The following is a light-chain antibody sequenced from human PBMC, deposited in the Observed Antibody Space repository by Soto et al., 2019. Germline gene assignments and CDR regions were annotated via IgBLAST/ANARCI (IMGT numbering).Light chain of an antibody. Sequence: DIQMTQSPSSVSASVGDRVTITCRASQGIRSWLAWYQQKPGKAPKLLISSASSLQSGAPSRFSGSGSGTDFTLTISGLQPEDLANYYCQQSDTFPATFGGGTRVEIK. V-gene: IGKV1D-12*01. J-gene: IGKJ4*01. CDR1: QGIRSW. CDR3: QQSDTFPAT. CDR2: SAS.